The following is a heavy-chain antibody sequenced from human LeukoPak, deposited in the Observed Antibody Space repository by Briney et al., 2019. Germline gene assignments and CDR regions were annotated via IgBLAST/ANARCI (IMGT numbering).Heavy chain of an antibody. Sequence: PXGSLRLSCAASGFTVSSNYMSWVRQAPGKGLEWVSVIYSGGSTYYADSVKGRFTISRDNSKNTLYLQMNSLRAEDTAVYYCARIRYSYYFDYWGQGTLVTVSS. J-gene: IGHJ4*02. D-gene: IGHD1-1*01. V-gene: IGHV3-53*01. CDR3: ARIRYSYYFDY. CDR2: IYSGGST. CDR1: GFTVSSNY.